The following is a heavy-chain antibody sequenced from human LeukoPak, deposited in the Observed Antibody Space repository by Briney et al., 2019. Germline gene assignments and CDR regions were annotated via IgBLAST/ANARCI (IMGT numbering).Heavy chain of an antibody. J-gene: IGHJ4*02. CDR3: ARGGGSYSTGIDY. CDR1: GGSIRSYY. Sequence: PSETLSLTCTVSGGSIRSYYWSWIRQPPGKGLEWIGYIYYSGSTNYNPSLKSRVTISVDTSKNQFSLKLSSVTAADTAVYYCARGGGSYSTGIDYWGQGTLVTVSS. V-gene: IGHV4-59*01. CDR2: IYYSGST. D-gene: IGHD1-26*01.